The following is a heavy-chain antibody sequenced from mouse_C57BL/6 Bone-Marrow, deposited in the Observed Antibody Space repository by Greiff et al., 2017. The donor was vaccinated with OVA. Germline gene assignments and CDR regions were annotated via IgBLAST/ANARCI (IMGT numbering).Heavy chain of an antibody. CDR2: ISSGSSTI. Sequence: EVKLMESGGGLVKPGGSLKLSCAASGFTFSDYGMHWVRQAPEKGLEWVAYISSGSSTIYYAYTVKGRFTISRDNAKNTLFLQMTSLRSEDTAMYYCARWTAQATGTYDYFDYWGQGTTLTVSS. V-gene: IGHV5-17*01. CDR3: ARWTAQATGTYDYFDY. J-gene: IGHJ2*01. D-gene: IGHD3-2*02. CDR1: GFTFSDYG.